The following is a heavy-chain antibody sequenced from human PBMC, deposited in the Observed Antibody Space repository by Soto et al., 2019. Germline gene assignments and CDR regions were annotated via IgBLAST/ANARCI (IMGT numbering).Heavy chain of an antibody. J-gene: IGHJ3*02. V-gene: IGHV3-30*18. Sequence: QVQLVESGGGVVQPGRSLRLSCAASGFTFSSYGMHWVRQAPGKGLEWVAVISYDGSNKYYADSVKGRFTISRDNSKNTLYLQMNSLRAEDTAVYYCAKDLNHDFPSTAFDIWGQGTMVTVSS. CDR2: ISYDGSNK. CDR3: AKDLNHDFPSTAFDI. D-gene: IGHD1-1*01. CDR1: GFTFSSYG.